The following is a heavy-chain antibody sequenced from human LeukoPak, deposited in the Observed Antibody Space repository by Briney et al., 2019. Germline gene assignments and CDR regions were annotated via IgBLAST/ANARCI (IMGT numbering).Heavy chain of an antibody. CDR2: IYYTGKN. D-gene: IGHD6-19*01. V-gene: IGHV4-59*08. Sequence: SEALSLTCAVSGGSINSHYWGWIRQPPGKGLQWIGDIYYTGKNNYNPSLKSRVTISLDTSKDHLSLNLTSVVAADTAIYYCVRRDTGWNYFDYWGQGILVTVSS. CDR1: GGSINSHY. J-gene: IGHJ4*02. CDR3: VRRDTGWNYFDY.